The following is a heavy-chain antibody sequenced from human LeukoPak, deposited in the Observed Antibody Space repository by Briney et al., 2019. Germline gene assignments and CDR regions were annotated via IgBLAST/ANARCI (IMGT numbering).Heavy chain of an antibody. D-gene: IGHD5-18*01. J-gene: IGHJ4*02. V-gene: IGHV4-34*01. CDR2: INHSGST. CDR1: GGSFSGYY. CDR3: ARGRGYSPD. Sequence: KPSETLSLTCAVYGGSFSGYYWSWIRQPPGKGLEWIGEINHSGSTNYNPSLKSRVTISVDTSKNQFSLKLSSVTAADTAVYYCARGRGYSPDWGQGTPVTVSS.